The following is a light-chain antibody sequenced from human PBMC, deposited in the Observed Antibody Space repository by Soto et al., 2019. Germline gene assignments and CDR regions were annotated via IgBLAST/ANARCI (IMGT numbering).Light chain of an antibody. CDR2: AAS. CDR1: QSISSH. Sequence: IQMTQSPSSLSASVGDRVTMTCRASQSISSHLNWYQQKPGKAPKVLIYAASSLQSGVSSRFSGSGSGTDFTLTISSPQPEDFATYYCQQSYSTPPFTFGPGTKVDIK. J-gene: IGKJ3*01. CDR3: QQSYSTPPFT. V-gene: IGKV1-39*01.